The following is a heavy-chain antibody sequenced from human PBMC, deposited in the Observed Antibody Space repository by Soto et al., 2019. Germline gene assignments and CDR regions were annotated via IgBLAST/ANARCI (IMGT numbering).Heavy chain of an antibody. Sequence: QMQLQASGPGLVTPSETLSLTCNVSGASVSHGYWSWLRQPPGKGLEWIGFMYFGGRFNYNPALTSRATISVETSKNKFSMKLTSVTASDTAVYYCARIYYDSTGFAVDPWGQGTLVTVSS. CDR2: MYFGGRF. D-gene: IGHD3-22*01. V-gene: IGHV4-4*08. CDR3: ARIYYDSTGFAVDP. J-gene: IGHJ5*02. CDR1: GASVSHGY.